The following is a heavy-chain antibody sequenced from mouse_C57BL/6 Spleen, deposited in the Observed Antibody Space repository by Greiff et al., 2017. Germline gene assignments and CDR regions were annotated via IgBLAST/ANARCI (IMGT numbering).Heavy chain of an antibody. CDR2: ISDGGSYT. D-gene: IGHD4-1*01. V-gene: IGHV5-4*03. CDR3: ARGTGTDYFDY. CDR1: GFTFSSYA. J-gene: IGHJ2*01. Sequence: EVKLVESGGGLVKPGGSLKLSCAASGFTFSSYAMSWVRQTPEKRLEWVATISDGGSYTYYPDNVKGRFTISRDNAKNNLYLQMSHLKSEDTAMYYCARGTGTDYFDYWGQGTTLTVSS.